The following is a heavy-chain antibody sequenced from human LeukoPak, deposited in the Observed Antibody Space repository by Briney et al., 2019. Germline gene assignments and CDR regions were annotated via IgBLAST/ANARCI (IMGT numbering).Heavy chain of an antibody. J-gene: IGHJ5*02. CDR2: INPNSGGT. D-gene: IGHD6-19*01. V-gene: IGHV1-2*02. CDR3: AREVRVQQWLVRGDRWFDP. CDR1: GYTFTGYY. Sequence: ASVKVSCKASGYTFTGYYMHWVRQAPGQGLEWMGWINPNSGGTNYAQKFQGRVTMTRDTSISTAYMELSRLRSDDTAVYYRAREVRVQQWLVRGDRWFDPWGQGTLVTVSS.